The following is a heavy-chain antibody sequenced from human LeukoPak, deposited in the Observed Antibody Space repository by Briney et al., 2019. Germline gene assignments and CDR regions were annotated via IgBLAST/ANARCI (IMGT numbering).Heavy chain of an antibody. J-gene: IGHJ4*02. CDR3: ARGLYDSSGLDY. CDR2: IIPIFGTA. Sequence: ASVKVSCKASGGTFSSYAISWVRQAPGQGLEGMGGIIPIFGTANYAQKFQGRVTITTDESTSTAYMELSSLRSEDTAVYYCARGLYDSSGLDYWGQGTLVTVSS. D-gene: IGHD3-22*01. CDR1: GGTFSSYA. V-gene: IGHV1-69*05.